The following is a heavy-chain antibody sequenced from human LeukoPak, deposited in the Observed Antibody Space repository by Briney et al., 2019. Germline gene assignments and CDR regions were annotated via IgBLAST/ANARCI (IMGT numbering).Heavy chain of an antibody. CDR1: GFTVSSNY. J-gene: IGHJ4*02. Sequence: PGGSLRLSCAASGFTVSSNYMRWVRQAPGKGLEWVSVIYSGGSTYYADSVKGRFTISRDNSKNTLYLQMNSLRAEDTAVYYCARGEEVPAAEPIYFDYWGQGTLVTVSS. CDR3: ARGEEVPAAEPIYFDY. CDR2: IYSGGST. V-gene: IGHV3-53*01. D-gene: IGHD2-2*01.